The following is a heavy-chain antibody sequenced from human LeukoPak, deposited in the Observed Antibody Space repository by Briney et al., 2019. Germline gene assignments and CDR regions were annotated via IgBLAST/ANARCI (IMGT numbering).Heavy chain of an antibody. CDR2: IYHSGST. CDR3: AREGPYYYDSSGYPY. V-gene: IGHV4-38-2*02. Sequence: SETLSLTCTVSGYSISSGYYWGWIRQPPGKGLEWIGSIYHSGSTYYNPSLKSRVTISVDTSKNQFSLKLSSVTAADTAVYYCAREGPYYYDSSGYPYWGQGALVTVSS. CDR1: GYSISSGYY. J-gene: IGHJ4*02. D-gene: IGHD3-22*01.